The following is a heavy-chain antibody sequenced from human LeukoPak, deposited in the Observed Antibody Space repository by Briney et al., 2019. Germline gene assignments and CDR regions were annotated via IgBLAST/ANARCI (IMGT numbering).Heavy chain of an antibody. V-gene: IGHV3-48*02. CDR3: VRDQFYAFDV. CDR1: GLTFTSYT. CDR2: IRTSGGVV. Sequence: GGSLRLSCAASGLTFTSYTMNWVRQAPGKGLEWISYIRTSGGVVSYTDSVRGRFTISTDSAKNSLYLQMNSLRDDDTAVYYCVRDQFYAFDVWGQGTMVTVSS. J-gene: IGHJ3*01.